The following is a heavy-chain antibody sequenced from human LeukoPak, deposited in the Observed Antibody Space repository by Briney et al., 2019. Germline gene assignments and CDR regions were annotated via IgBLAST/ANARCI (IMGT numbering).Heavy chain of an antibody. CDR1: GFSFSTYD. V-gene: IGHV3-23*01. J-gene: IGHJ4*02. CDR3: AKKPATIKFPFDI. Sequence: PGGSLRLSCVGSGFSFSTYDMGWVRQTPGKGLEWVSAISTTGGYTEDADSVKGRFTISRDNSQNTLFLQMHSPRAEDTAVYYCAKKPATIKFPFDIWGQGTLVSVSP. CDR2: ISTTGGYT. D-gene: IGHD5-24*01.